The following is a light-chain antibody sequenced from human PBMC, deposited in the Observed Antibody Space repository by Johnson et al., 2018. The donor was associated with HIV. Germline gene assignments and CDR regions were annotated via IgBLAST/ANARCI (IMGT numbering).Light chain of an antibody. V-gene: IGLV1-51*02. CDR3: ATWDTGLSAGV. CDR2: ENN. Sequence: QSVLTQPPSVSAAPGQKVTFSCSGSTSNIGNNYVSWYQQLPGTAPKLLIYENNKRPSRIPARFSGSKSGTSATLGITGLQTGDEADYYCATWDTGLSAGVFGTGTKVTVL. J-gene: IGLJ1*01. CDR1: TSNIGNNY.